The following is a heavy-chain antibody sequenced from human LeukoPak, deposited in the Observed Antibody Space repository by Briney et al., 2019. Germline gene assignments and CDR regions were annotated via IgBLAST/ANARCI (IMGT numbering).Heavy chain of an antibody. J-gene: IGHJ3*02. D-gene: IGHD3-22*01. CDR1: GFSFSSYG. Sequence: GRSLRLSCAASGFSFSSYGVHWVRQAPGKGLEWVAVISYDGSNKYYADSVKGRFTISRDNSKNTLYLQMNSLRAEDTAVYYCAKDRSTYYYDSSGYYPDAFDIWGQGTMVTVSS. V-gene: IGHV3-30*18. CDR3: AKDRSTYYYDSSGYYPDAFDI. CDR2: ISYDGSNK.